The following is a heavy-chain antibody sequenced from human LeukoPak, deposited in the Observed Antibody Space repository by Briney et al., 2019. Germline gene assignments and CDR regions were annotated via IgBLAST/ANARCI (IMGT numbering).Heavy chain of an antibody. J-gene: IGHJ4*02. V-gene: IGHV3-23*01. CDR3: AKDRGYDSSGYYFY. CDR1: GFTFNTYA. D-gene: IGHD3-22*01. Sequence: GGSLRLSCAASGFTFNTYAMSWVRQAPGKGLEWVSGISGSGGSPYYADSVKGRFTISRDNSKNTLYLQMNSLRAEDTAVYYCAKDRGYDSSGYYFYWGQGTLVTVSS. CDR2: ISGSGGSP.